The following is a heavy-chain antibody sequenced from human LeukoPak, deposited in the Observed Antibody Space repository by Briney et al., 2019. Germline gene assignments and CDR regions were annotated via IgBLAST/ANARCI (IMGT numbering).Heavy chain of an antibody. CDR1: GYSITNGDY. CDR2: IYNSAST. J-gene: IGHJ4*02. V-gene: IGHV4-38-2*01. CDR3: ARNSTSGFFDY. D-gene: IGHD2/OR15-2a*01. Sequence: SETLSLTCVVSGYSITNGDYWGWMRQSPAKGLEWIGSIYNSASTHYNPSLNSRVTILVDTSKNEFSLKMTSVTAADTAMYYCARNSTSGFFDYWGQGTLATVSS.